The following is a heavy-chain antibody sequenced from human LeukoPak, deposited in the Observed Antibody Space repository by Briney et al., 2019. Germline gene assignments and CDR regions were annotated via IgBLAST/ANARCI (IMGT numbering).Heavy chain of an antibody. D-gene: IGHD1-26*01. CDR2: ISSSGTYI. V-gene: IGHV3-21*01. CDR3: ARDRGIVGATKDYFDS. Sequence: GGSLRLSCAASGFTFSTYRMTWVRQAPGKGLEGVSSISSSGTYIYYADSVKGRFTISRDNAKNSLYLQMNSLRAEDTAVYYCARDRGIVGATKDYFDSWGQGTLVTVSS. CDR1: GFTFSTYR. J-gene: IGHJ4*02.